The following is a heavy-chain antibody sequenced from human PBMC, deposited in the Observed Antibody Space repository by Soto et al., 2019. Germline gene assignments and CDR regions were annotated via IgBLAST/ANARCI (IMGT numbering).Heavy chain of an antibody. D-gene: IGHD1-1*01. Sequence: PSETLSLTCTVSSGSINGRTYYWGWIRQPPGTGLEWIASISYSGSTYYNPSLRSRVTISADTSNNQFSLKVRSVTAADTAVYFCARRSIRNTYIFDYWGHGRLVTVSS. J-gene: IGHJ4*01. V-gene: IGHV4-39*01. CDR2: ISYSGST. CDR1: SGSINGRTYY. CDR3: ARRSIRNTYIFDY.